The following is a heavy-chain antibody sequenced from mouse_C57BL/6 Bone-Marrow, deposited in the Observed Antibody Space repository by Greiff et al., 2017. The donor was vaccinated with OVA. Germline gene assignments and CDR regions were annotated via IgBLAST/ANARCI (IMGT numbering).Heavy chain of an antibody. J-gene: IGHJ3*01. CDR3: ARREDYYGSSYVSWFAY. D-gene: IGHD1-1*01. Sequence: QVQLQQPGAELVKPGASVKLSCKASGYTFTSYWMHWVKQRPGRGLEWIGRIDPNSGGTKYNEKFKSKATLTVDKPSSTAYMQLSSLTSEDSAVYDCARREDYYGSSYVSWFAYWGQGTLVTVSA. V-gene: IGHV1-72*01. CDR2: IDPNSGGT. CDR1: GYTFTSYW.